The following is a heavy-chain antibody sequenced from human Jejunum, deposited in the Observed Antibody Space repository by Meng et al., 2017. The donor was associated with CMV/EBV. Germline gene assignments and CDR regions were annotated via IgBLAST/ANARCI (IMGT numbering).Heavy chain of an antibody. V-gene: IGHV1-18*01. D-gene: IGHD6-25*01. CDR3: ARGLIAALFDY. CDR1: GYTVSSYD. J-gene: IGHJ4*02. CDR2: ISTYNGNT. Sequence: KASGYTVSSYDISWVRQAPGQGLEWMGWISTYNGNTNYAPNLRGRVTMTTDTSTSTAYMELRGLRSDDTAVYFCARGLIAALFDYWGQGTPVTVSS.